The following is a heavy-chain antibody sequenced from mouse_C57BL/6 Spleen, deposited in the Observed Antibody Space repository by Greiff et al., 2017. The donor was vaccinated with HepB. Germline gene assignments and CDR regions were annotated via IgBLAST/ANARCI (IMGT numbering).Heavy chain of an antibody. CDR1: GYTFTSYW. V-gene: IGHV1-69*01. CDR3: ARKNYGSSLWYFDV. D-gene: IGHD1-1*01. J-gene: IGHJ1*03. Sequence: VQLQQPGAELVMPGASVKLSCKASGYTFTSYWMHWVKQRPGQGLEWIGEIDPSDSYTNYNQKFKGKSTLTVDKSSSTAYMQLSSLTSEDSAVYYCARKNYGSSLWYFDVWGTGTTVTVSS. CDR2: IDPSDSYT.